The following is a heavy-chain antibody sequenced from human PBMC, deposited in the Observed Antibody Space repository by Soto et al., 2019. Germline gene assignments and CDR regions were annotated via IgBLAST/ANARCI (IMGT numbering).Heavy chain of an antibody. J-gene: IGHJ6*02. CDR2: ISAYNGNT. D-gene: IGHD3-22*01. CDR3: ARDLTYDSSGYVYYYYGMDV. Sequence: GASVKVSCKASGYTFTSYGISWVRQAPGQGLEWMGWISAYNGNTNYAQKLQGRVTMTTDTSTSTAYMELRSLRSDDTAVYYCARDLTYDSSGYVYYYYGMDVWGQGTTVTVSS. CDR1: GYTFTSYG. V-gene: IGHV1-18*01.